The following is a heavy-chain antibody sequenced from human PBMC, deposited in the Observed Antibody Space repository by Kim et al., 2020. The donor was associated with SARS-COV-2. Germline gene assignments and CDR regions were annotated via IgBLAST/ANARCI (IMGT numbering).Heavy chain of an antibody. CDR3: ATYSSSCSWYFDP. CDR1: GVAISSSSYY. Sequence: SETLSLTCTVSGVAISSSSYYWGWIPPPPGKGLDWIMIIYYTWSTDYNPSLKTLVTISLDTSKNPFSLNLSSVNTADSSVYYCATYSSSCSWYFDPWARG. CDR2: IYYTWST. J-gene: IGHJ2*01. V-gene: IGHV4-39*07. D-gene: IGHD6-13*01.